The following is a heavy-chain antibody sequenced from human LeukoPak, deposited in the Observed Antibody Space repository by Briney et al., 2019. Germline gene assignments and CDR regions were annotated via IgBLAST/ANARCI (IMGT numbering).Heavy chain of an antibody. D-gene: IGHD3-9*01. J-gene: IGHJ6*02. CDR3: ARDPPTTGYYYGMDV. CDR1: GYTFTSYG. V-gene: IGHV7-4-1*02. CDR2: INTNTGNP. Sequence: ASVKVSCKASGYTFTSYGISWVRQAPGQGLEWMGWINTNTGNPTYAQGFTGRFVFSLDTSVSTAYLQISGLKAEDTAVYYCARDPPTTGYYYGMDVWGQGTTVTVSS.